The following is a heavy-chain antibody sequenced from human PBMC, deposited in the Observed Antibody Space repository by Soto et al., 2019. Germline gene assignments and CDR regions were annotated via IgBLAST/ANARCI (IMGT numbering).Heavy chain of an antibody. CDR2: IIPIFGTA. Sequence: SVKVSCKASGGTFSSYAISWVRQAPGQGLEWMGGIIPIFGTANYAQKFQGRVTITADESTSTACMELSSLRSEDTAVYYCARAAGITGTTAIYYYYYGMDVWGQGTTVTVSS. CDR1: GGTFSSYA. CDR3: ARAAGITGTTAIYYYYYGMDV. J-gene: IGHJ6*02. D-gene: IGHD1-20*01. V-gene: IGHV1-69*13.